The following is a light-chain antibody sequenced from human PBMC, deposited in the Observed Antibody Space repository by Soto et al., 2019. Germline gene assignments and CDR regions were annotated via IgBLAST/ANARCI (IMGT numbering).Light chain of an antibody. J-gene: IGKJ4*01. V-gene: IGKV1-39*01. CDR1: QSISTW. Sequence: DIQMTQSPSTLSASVGDRVTVTCRASQSISTWLAWHQQKPGKAPKLLIYATSTLQSGVPSRFSGSGSGTEFTLTISSLQAEDFATYFCQESYTSPAVSFGGGTKVDVK. CDR3: QESYTSPAVS. CDR2: ATS.